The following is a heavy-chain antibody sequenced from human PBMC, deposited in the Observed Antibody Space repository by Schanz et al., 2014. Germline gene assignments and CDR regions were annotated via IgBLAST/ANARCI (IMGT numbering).Heavy chain of an antibody. CDR2: ISHDGSKK. CDR1: GFTFRSHA. CDR3: ARGRGCTGGSCYSWFDL. J-gene: IGHJ5*02. V-gene: IGHV3-30*07. Sequence: QVQLVESGGGVVQPGRSLRLSCAASGFTFRSHAMHWVRQAPGKGLEWGAVISHDGSKKYYADSVKGRFTISRDNSKDTLYLQMSSLRAEDTAVYYCARGRGCTGGSCYSWFDLWGQGTLVTVSS. D-gene: IGHD2-15*01.